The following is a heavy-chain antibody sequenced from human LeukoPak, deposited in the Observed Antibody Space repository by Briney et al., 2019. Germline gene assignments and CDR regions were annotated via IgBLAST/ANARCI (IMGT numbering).Heavy chain of an antibody. J-gene: IGHJ4*02. CDR3: AREWGAAADY. Sequence: PGRSLRLSCVASGFTFLNYAVHWVRQAPGKGLEWVAVMSYDGNNNYYADSVKGRFTISRDNSKNTLYLQMNSLRPEDTAVYYCAREWGAAADYWGQGTLVTVSS. CDR1: GFTFLNYA. V-gene: IGHV3-30-3*01. D-gene: IGHD6-13*01. CDR2: MSYDGNNN.